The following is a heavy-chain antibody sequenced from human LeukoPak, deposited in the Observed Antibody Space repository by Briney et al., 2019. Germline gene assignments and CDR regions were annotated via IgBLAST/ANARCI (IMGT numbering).Heavy chain of an antibody. CDR1: GYTFTSYY. V-gene: IGHV1-46*01. Sequence: ASVKVSCKASGYTFTSYYMHWVRQAPGQGLEWMGIINPSGGSTSYAQKFQGRVTIATDESTSTAYMELSSLRSEDTAVYYCARDPLDIVATRSYYYYYMDVWGKGTTVTVSS. D-gene: IGHD5-12*01. CDR2: INPSGGST. CDR3: ARDPLDIVATRSYYYYYMDV. J-gene: IGHJ6*03.